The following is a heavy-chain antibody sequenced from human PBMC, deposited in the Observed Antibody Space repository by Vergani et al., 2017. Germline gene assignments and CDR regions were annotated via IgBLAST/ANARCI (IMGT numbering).Heavy chain of an antibody. V-gene: IGHV1-46*01. D-gene: IGHD2-21*01. CDR3: ASEYCGGDCDSPPSYYYYMDV. CDR1: GYTFTSYY. Sequence: QVQLVQSGAEVKKPGASVKVSCKASGYTFTSYYMHWVRQAPGQGLEWMGIINPSGGSTSYAQKFQGRVTMTRDTSTSTVYMELSSLRSEDTAVYYCASEYCGGDCDSPPSYYYYMDVWGKGTTVTVSS. J-gene: IGHJ6*03. CDR2: INPSGGST.